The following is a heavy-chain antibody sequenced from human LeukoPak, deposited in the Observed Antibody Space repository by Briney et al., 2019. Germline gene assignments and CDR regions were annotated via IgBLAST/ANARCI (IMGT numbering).Heavy chain of an antibody. D-gene: IGHD2-15*01. J-gene: IGHJ4*02. Sequence: GGSLRLSCAASGFTFSSYGMHWVRQAPGRGLEWVSVISYTGDGTFYANSVKGRFTISRDDSKNTVYLQMNSLRADDTAVYYCAKGSTGSSYSSSGHWGQRTLVTVSS. CDR3: AKGSTGSSYSSSGH. V-gene: IGHV3-23*01. CDR1: GFTFSSYG. CDR2: ISYTGDGT.